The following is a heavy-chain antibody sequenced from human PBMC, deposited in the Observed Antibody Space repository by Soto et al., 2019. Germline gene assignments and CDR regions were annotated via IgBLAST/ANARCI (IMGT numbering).Heavy chain of an antibody. J-gene: IGHJ3*02. V-gene: IGHV4-31*03. CDR3: ARDALGGDAFDI. CDR2: VNYSGST. CDR1: GGSISSGGCY. Sequence: QVQLPESGPGLVKPSQTLSLTCTVSGGSISSGGCYWSWIRQHPGKGLEWIGSVNYSGSTYSNPSPNSRVTTSADASKNQFSLKLSSLTAAATAVYYCARDALGGDAFDISDQGTMVTVSS. D-gene: IGHD3-16*01.